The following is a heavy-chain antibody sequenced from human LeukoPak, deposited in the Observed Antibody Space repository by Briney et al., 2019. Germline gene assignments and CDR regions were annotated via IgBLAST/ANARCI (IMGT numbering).Heavy chain of an antibody. CDR1: GFTFNTYS. D-gene: IGHD6-13*01. J-gene: IGHJ4*02. V-gene: IGHV3-21*01. CDR3: ARGGSSSWFVEPGGY. Sequence: GGSLRLSCEASGFTFNTYSMNWARQAPGKGLEWVSSIDSSGGYMFYADSVKGRFTISRDNSKNTLYLQMNSLRAEDTAVYYCARGGSSSWFVEPGGYWGQGTLVTVSS. CDR2: IDSSGGYM.